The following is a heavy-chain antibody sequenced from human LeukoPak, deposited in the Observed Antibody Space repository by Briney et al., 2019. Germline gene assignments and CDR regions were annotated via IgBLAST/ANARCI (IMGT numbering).Heavy chain of an antibody. V-gene: IGHV4-31*03. CDR1: GGSISSGGYY. J-gene: IGHJ4*02. CDR3: ARANYYDSSGYDFDY. D-gene: IGHD3-22*01. Sequence: PSQTLSLTCTVPGGSISSGGYYWSWIRQYPGKGLEWIGYIYYSGNTYYNPSLKSRITISVDTSKNQFSLKLNSVTAADTAVYYCARANYYDSSGYDFDYWGQGTLVTVSS. CDR2: IYYSGNT.